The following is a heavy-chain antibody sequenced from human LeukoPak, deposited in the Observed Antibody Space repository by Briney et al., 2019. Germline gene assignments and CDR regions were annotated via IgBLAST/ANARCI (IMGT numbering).Heavy chain of an antibody. CDR3: ARGEAGRGEWYDFWSGYQHIFDY. Sequence: ASVKVSCKASGYTFTSYGISWVRQAPGQGLEWMGWISAYNGNTNYAQKLQGRVTMTTDTSTSTAYMELRSLRSDDTAVYYCARGEAGRGEWYDFWSGYQHIFDYWGQGTLVTVSS. CDR2: ISAYNGNT. V-gene: IGHV1-18*01. D-gene: IGHD3-3*01. J-gene: IGHJ4*02. CDR1: GYTFTSYG.